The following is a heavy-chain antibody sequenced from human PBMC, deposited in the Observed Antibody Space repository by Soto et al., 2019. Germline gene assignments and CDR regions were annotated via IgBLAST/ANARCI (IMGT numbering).Heavy chain of an antibody. CDR3: ARFPSIYDSSGS. J-gene: IGHJ5*02. V-gene: IGHV1-69*13. D-gene: IGHD3-22*01. CDR2: IIPIFGTA. CDR1: AGTFSSYA. Sequence: SVKVTCKASAGTFSSYAISWVRQAPGQGLEWMGGIIPIFGTANYAQKFQGRVTITADESTSTAYMELSSLRSEDTAVYYCARFPSIYDSSGSWGQGTLVTVSS.